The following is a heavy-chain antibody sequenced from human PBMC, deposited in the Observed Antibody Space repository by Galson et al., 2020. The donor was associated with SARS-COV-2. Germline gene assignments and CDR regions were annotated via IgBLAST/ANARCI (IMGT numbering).Heavy chain of an antibody. CDR1: GGSISSYY. V-gene: IGHV4-59*08. CDR2: IYSTGTT. D-gene: IGHD3-3*01. Sequence: SETLSLTCTVSGGSISSYYWSWIRQLPGKGLEWLGYIYSTGTTKYNPSLKSRITMSVDTSKNQFSLNLSEVTAADTAVYYCARHLRFLKWLFGNGMDVWGQGTTVTVSS. CDR3: ARHLRFLKWLFGNGMDV. J-gene: IGHJ6*02.